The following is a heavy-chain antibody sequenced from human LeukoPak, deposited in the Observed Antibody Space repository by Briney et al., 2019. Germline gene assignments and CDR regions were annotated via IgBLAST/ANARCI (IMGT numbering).Heavy chain of an antibody. Sequence: SETLSLTFTVSGGSISSYYWSWIRQPPGKGLEWIGYIYYSGSTNYNPSLKSRVTISVDTSKNQFSLKLSSVTAADTAVYYCARGIAAAGTIWFDPWGQGTLVTVSS. CDR2: IYYSGST. J-gene: IGHJ5*02. CDR1: GGSISSYY. V-gene: IGHV4-59*01. D-gene: IGHD6-13*01. CDR3: ARGIAAAGTIWFDP.